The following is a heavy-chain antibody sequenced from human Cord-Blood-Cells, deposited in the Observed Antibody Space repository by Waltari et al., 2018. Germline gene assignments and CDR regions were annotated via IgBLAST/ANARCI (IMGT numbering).Heavy chain of an antibody. CDR3: ASGGAYYDILTGYYY. CDR2: INHSGST. J-gene: IGHJ4*02. D-gene: IGHD3-9*01. V-gene: IGHV4-34*01. CDR1: GGSFSGYY. Sequence: QVQLQQWGAGLLKPPETLSLTCAVYGGSFSGYYWSWIRQPPGKGLEWIGEINHSGSTNYNPSLKSRVTISVDTSKNQFSLKLSSVTAADTAVYYCASGGAYYDILTGYYYWGQGTLVTVSS.